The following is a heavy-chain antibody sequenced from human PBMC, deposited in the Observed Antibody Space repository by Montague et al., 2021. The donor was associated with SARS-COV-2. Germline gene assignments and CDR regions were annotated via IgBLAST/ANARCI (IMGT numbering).Heavy chain of an antibody. V-gene: IGHV4-30-2*03. CDR3: ARHITGSGNAFDI. D-gene: IGHD3-10*01. Sequence: LVKPTQTLTLTCAFSGFSLNTDGMCVSWIRQPPGKALEWIGSIYYTGSTYYNPSLKSRVTISVDTSKNQFSLKLSSVTAADTAVYYCARHITGSGNAFDIWGQGTMVTVSS. CDR2: IYYTGST. J-gene: IGHJ3*02. CDR1: GFSLNTDGMC.